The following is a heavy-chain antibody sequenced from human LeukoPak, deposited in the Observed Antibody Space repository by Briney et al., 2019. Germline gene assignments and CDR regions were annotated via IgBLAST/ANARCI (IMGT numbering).Heavy chain of an antibody. CDR1: GYTFTSYG. J-gene: IGHJ5*02. CDR2: ISAYNGNT. CDR3: ARAIPAGTMVRGDNNWFDP. V-gene: IGHV1-18*01. D-gene: IGHD3-10*01. Sequence: GASVKVSCKASGYTFTSYGISWVRQAPGQGLEWMGWISAYNGNTNYAQKLQGRVTMTRDTSISTAYIELSRLRSDDTAVYYCARAIPAGTMVRGDNNWFDPWGQGTLVTVSS.